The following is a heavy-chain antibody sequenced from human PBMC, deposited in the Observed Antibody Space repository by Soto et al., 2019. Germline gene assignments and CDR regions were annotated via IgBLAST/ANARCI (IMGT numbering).Heavy chain of an antibody. CDR3: ARSGTTVTFWLPARQPNRFDP. CDR1: GGSISSYY. V-gene: IGHV4-59*01. D-gene: IGHD4-4*01. Sequence: PSETLSLTCTVSGGSISSYYWSWIRQPPGKGLEWIGYIYYSGSTNYNPSPKSRVTISVDTSKNQFPLKLSSVHAADTAVYYCARSGTTVTFWLPARQPNRFDPWGQGNLVTVSS. CDR2: IYYSGST. J-gene: IGHJ5*02.